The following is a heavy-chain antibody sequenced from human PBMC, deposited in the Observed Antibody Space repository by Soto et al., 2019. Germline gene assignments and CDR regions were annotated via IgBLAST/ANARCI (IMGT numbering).Heavy chain of an antibody. V-gene: IGHV1-3*01. J-gene: IGHJ4*02. D-gene: IGHD3-22*01. CDR2: INPGNGNT. Sequence: ASVKVSCKXSGYTFTSYGINWVRQAPGRGLEWMGWINPGNGNTKYSQQFQGRVIIDRDTSASTAYMELSSLRPEDTAVYYCARGGYFDSSNYLAYWGLGTLVTVSS. CDR3: ARGGYFDSSNYLAY. CDR1: GYTFTSYG.